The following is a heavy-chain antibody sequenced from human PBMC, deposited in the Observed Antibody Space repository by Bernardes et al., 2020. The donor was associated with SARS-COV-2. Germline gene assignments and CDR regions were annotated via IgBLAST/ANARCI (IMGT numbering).Heavy chain of an antibody. CDR2: ISSSGGTI. Sequence: GSLRLSCAASGFTFRSYEMNWVRQAPGKGLEWVSYISSSGGTIYYADSVKGRFTISRDNAKNSLYLQMNSLRAEDTAVYYCARRVGGTLIWGQGTMVTVSS. V-gene: IGHV3-48*03. D-gene: IGHD1-26*01. J-gene: IGHJ3*02. CDR3: ARRVGGTLI. CDR1: GFTFRSYE.